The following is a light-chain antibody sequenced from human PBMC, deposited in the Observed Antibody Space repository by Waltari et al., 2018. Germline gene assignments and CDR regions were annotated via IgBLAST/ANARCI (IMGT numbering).Light chain of an antibody. CDR1: NSDIGTYNF. CDR3: SSYGGNNILI. Sequence: ALTQPRSVSGSTGQSVTISCNGTNSDIGTYNFVSWYQQHPGTAPKLMIFEVNKRPSGVSDRFSGSKSGNTASLTISGLQAEDEADYYCSSYGGNNILIFGGGTRLTVL. CDR2: EVN. V-gene: IGLV2-8*01. J-gene: IGLJ2*01.